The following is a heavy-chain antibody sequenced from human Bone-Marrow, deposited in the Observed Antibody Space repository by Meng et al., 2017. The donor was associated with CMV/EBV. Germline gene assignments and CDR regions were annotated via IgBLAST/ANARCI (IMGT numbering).Heavy chain of an antibody. CDR2: IKQDGSEK. CDR1: GFTFSSYW. D-gene: IGHD6-19*01. Sequence: GGSLRLSCAASGFTFSSYWMSWVRQAPGKGLEWVANIKQDGSEKYYVDSVKGRFTISRDNAKNSLNLQMNSLRAEDTAVYYCARALDSSGWSYYHYYGMDVWGQGTTVTVPS. V-gene: IGHV3-7*01. CDR3: ARALDSSGWSYYHYYGMDV. J-gene: IGHJ6*02.